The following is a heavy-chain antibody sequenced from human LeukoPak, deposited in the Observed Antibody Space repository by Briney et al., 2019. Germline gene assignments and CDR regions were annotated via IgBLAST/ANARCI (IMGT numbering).Heavy chain of an antibody. CDR1: GFTFSTYE. CDR2: ISGSGSTI. Sequence: GGSLRLSRAASGFTFSTYEMNWVRQAPGKGLEWVSYISGSGSTIYYADSVKGRFTISRDNANNSLYLQMNSLRAEDTAVYYCVRSRWLQLGYFDCWGQGILVTVSS. V-gene: IGHV3-48*03. D-gene: IGHD5-24*01. CDR3: VRSRWLQLGYFDC. J-gene: IGHJ4*02.